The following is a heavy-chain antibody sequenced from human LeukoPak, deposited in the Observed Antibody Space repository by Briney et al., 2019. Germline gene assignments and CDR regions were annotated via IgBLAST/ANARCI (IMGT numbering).Heavy chain of an antibody. Sequence: ASVKVSCKASGYTFTSCGISWVRQAPGQGLEWMGWISAYNGNTNYAQKLQGRVTMTTDTSTSTAYMELRSLRSDDTAVYYCARVASGGTTVDYWGQGTLVTVSS. CDR2: ISAYNGNT. V-gene: IGHV1-18*01. J-gene: IGHJ4*02. CDR1: GYTFTSCG. CDR3: ARVASGGTTVDY. D-gene: IGHD4-23*01.